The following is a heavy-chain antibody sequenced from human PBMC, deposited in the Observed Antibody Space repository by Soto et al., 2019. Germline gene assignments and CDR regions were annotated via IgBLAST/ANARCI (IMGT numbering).Heavy chain of an antibody. Sequence: SETVSLTCTVSGGSITSYYWSCVRQPPGKGLEWIGNIYYSGNTKYNPSLKSRVTISVDTSKNQFSLKLSSVTAADTAVYYCARALYGSGVLDVWGQGTTVTVSS. V-gene: IGHV4-59*12. CDR2: IYYSGNT. D-gene: IGHD3-10*01. J-gene: IGHJ6*02. CDR1: GGSITSYY. CDR3: ARALYGSGVLDV.